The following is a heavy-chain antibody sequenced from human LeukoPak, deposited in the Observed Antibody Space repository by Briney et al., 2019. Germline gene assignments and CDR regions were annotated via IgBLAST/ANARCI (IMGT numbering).Heavy chain of an antibody. J-gene: IGHJ4*02. CDR1: GFTFSSYW. V-gene: IGHV3-7*01. CDR3: ASARAPSSWNLDY. D-gene: IGHD6-13*01. CDR2: IKQDGSEK. Sequence: GGSLRPSCAASGFTFSSYWMSWVRQAPGKGQEWVANIKQDGSEKYYVDSVKGRFTISRDNAKNSLYLQMNSLRAEDTAVYYCASARAPSSWNLDYWGQGTLVTVSS.